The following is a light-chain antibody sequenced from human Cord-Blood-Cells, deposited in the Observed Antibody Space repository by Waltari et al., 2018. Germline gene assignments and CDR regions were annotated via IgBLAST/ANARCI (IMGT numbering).Light chain of an antibody. CDR1: SSDVGGYNY. J-gene: IGLJ3*02. Sequence: QSALTQPASVSGSPGQSSTISCTGTSSDVGGYNYFSWYQQHPGKAPKLMIYDVSNRPSGVSNRFSGSKSGNTASLTISGLQAEDEADYYCSSYTSSSTWVFGGGTKLTVL. CDR2: DVS. V-gene: IGLV2-14*01. CDR3: SSYTSSSTWV.